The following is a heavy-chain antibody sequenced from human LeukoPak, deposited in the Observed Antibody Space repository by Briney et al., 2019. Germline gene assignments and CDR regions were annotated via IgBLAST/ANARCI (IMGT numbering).Heavy chain of an antibody. D-gene: IGHD5-18*01. CDR3: AKAPVATAKVTCDY. CDR2: IRYDGSNK. Sequence: GGSLRLSCAASGFTFSSYGMHWVRQAPGKGLEWVAFIRYDGSNKYYADSVKGRFTISRDNSKNTLYLQMNSLRAEDKAVYYCAKAPVATAKVTCDYWGQGTLVTVSS. J-gene: IGHJ4*02. CDR1: GFTFSSYG. V-gene: IGHV3-30*02.